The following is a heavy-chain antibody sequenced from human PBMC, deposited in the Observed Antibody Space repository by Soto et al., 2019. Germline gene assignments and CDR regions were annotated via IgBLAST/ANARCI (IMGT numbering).Heavy chain of an antibody. CDR1: GGTFSSYA. CDR2: IIPIFGTA. Sequence: SVKVSCKASGGTFSSYAISWVRQAPGQGLEWMGGIIPIFGTANYAQKFQGRVTITADESTSTAYMELSSLRSEDTAVYYCARGIAAAGTRYYYYGMDVWGQGTTVTVSS. D-gene: IGHD6-13*01. CDR3: ARGIAAAGTRYYYYGMDV. V-gene: IGHV1-69*13. J-gene: IGHJ6*02.